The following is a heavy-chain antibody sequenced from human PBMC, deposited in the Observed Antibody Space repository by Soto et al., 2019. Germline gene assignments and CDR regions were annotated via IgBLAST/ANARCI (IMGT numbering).Heavy chain of an antibody. D-gene: IGHD2-8*01. V-gene: IGHV4-39*01. Sequence: QLQLQESGPGLVKPSETLSLTCTVSGGSISSSSYYWGWIRQPPGKGQEWIGSIYYSGSTYYNPSLKSRVTISVDTSKNQFSLELSSVTAADTAVYYCARLVSVHYYYYMDVWGKGTTVTVSS. CDR3: ARLVSVHYYYYMDV. J-gene: IGHJ6*03. CDR1: GGSISSSSYY. CDR2: IYYSGST.